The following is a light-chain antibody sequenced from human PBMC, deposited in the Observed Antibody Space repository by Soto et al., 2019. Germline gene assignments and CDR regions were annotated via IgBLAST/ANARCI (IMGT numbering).Light chain of an antibody. J-gene: IGKJ1*01. CDR2: AAS. Sequence: DIQMTQSPSSVSASVGDRVTITCRASQAISTRLAWYQQKPGKAPKLLIYAASNLQTGVPSRFSGSGSGTDFTLSISSLQPEDFATYYCQQANSFPRMFGQGTKVEIK. CDR3: QQANSFPRM. V-gene: IGKV1D-12*01. CDR1: QAISTR.